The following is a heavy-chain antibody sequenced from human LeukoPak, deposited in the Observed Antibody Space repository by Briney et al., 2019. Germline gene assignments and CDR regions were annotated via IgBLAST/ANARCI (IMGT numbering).Heavy chain of an antibody. CDR1: GGSFSGYY. Sequence: SETLSLTCAVYGGSFSGYYWGWIRQPPGKGLEWIGEINHSGSTNYNPSLKSRVTISVDTSKNQFSLKLSSVTAADTAVYYCARGPGLYHYGSGSYRFDPWGQGTLVTVSS. J-gene: IGHJ5*02. CDR2: INHSGST. D-gene: IGHD3-10*01. V-gene: IGHV4-34*01. CDR3: ARGPGLYHYGSGSYRFDP.